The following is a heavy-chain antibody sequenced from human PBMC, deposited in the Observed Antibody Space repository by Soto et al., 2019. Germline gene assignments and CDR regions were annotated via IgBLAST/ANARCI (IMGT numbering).Heavy chain of an antibody. CDR2: IIPISGTA. Sequence: QVQLVQSGAEVKKPGSSVKVSCKASGGTFSSYAISWVRQAPGQGLEWMGGIIPISGTANYAQKFQGRVTITADEATSTAYVELSSLRSADTAVYYCARSQGSSTSLEIYYYYYYGMDVWGQGTTVTVSS. V-gene: IGHV1-69*01. CDR3: ARSQGSSTSLEIYYYYYYGMDV. CDR1: GGTFSSYA. J-gene: IGHJ6*02. D-gene: IGHD2-2*01.